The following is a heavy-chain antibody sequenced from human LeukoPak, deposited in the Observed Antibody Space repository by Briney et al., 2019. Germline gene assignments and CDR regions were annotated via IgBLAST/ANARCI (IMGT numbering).Heavy chain of an antibody. J-gene: IGHJ4*02. D-gene: IGHD3-3*01. CDR1: GGTFSSYA. V-gene: IGHV1-69*06. CDR3: ARDSKYYDFWSGPPGNL. Sequence: SVKVSCKASGGTFSSYAISWVRQAPGQGLEWMGGIIPIFGTTNYAQKFQDRVTITADKSTSTAYMELSSLRSEDTAVYYCARDSKYYDFWSGPPGNLWGQGTLVTVSS. CDR2: IIPIFGTT.